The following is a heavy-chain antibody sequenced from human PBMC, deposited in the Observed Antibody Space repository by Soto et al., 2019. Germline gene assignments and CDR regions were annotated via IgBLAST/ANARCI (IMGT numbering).Heavy chain of an antibody. CDR2: SYHSGST. J-gene: IGHJ6*02. CDR1: GDSISRGFYY. Sequence: EKLRDTCTVSGDSISRGFYYWGWTGQPPGKGLEWIGSSYHSGSTYYNPALKSRGNIAVDTSKNQFSLKLSSVTAADTTVYYCARDLVVRGVIIGPEYYYGMDVWCQGTPVT. CDR3: ARDLVVRGVIIGPEYYYGMDV. V-gene: IGHV4-38-2*02. D-gene: IGHD3-10*01.